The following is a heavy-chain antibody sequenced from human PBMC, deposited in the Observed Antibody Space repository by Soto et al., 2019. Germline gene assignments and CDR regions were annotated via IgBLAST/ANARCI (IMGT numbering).Heavy chain of an antibody. CDR2: ILYDGSNK. D-gene: IGHD6-19*01. CDR1: GFTVSSYA. V-gene: IGHV3-30-3*01. CDR3: ARPYSSGWYGNLDY. Sequence: GGSLRLSCTASGFTVSSYAMHWVRQAPGKGLEWVAVILYDGSNKYYADSVKGRFTTSRDNSKNTMYLQMNSLRVEDTAVYYCARPYSSGWYGNLDYWGQGTLVTVSS. J-gene: IGHJ4*02.